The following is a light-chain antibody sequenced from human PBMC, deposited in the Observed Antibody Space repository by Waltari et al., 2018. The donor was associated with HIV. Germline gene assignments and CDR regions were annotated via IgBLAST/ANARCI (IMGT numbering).Light chain of an antibody. CDR3: QHYENLPIT. CDR1: QDISNN. CDR2: DAS. V-gene: IGKV1-33*01. J-gene: IGKJ5*01. Sequence: DIQMTQSPSSLSASVGDRVTITCQANQDISNNLNWYQQKPGKAPKLLISDASNLEIGVPSRFSGSGSGTDFTLTINSLQPEDIATYYCQHYENLPITFGQGTRLEIK.